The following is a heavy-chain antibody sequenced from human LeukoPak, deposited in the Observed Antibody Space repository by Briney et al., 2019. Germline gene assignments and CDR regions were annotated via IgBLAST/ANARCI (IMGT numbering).Heavy chain of an antibody. J-gene: IGHJ4*02. CDR1: GFTFSSYA. CDR2: IVGGGAST. CDR3: AKDRRNTYGYSFDY. V-gene: IGHV3-23*01. D-gene: IGHD5-18*01. Sequence: GGSLRLSCAASGFTFSSYAMSWVRQAPGKGLEWVSAIVGGGASTYYADSVKGRFTISRDNSKNALYLQMNSLRAEDTAVYYCAKDRRNTYGYSFDYWGQGTLVTVSS.